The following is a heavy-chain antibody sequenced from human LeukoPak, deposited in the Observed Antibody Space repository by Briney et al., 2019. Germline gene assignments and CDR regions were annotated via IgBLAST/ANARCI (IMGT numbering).Heavy chain of an antibody. V-gene: IGHV3-23*01. D-gene: IGHD6-19*01. Sequence: GGSLRLSCMVSGFTLSSYEMSWIRQAPGKGLEWVSSIEYGESTTHYADSVRGRFTISRDNYRNTLYLQLTSLSDDDTAVYFCARNSGWYGISWGQGTLVIVSS. CDR3: ARNSGWYGIS. CDR2: IEYGESTT. J-gene: IGHJ4*02. CDR1: GFTLSSYE.